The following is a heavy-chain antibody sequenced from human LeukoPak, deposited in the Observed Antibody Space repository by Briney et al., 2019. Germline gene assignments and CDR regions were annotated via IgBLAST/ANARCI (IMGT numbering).Heavy chain of an antibody. V-gene: IGHV3-15*01. CDR1: GFTFTNAW. J-gene: IGHJ4*02. D-gene: IGHD3-10*01. CDR2: IKSKTDGETT. CDR3: TTDLGTYYHGSQRLIPIDY. Sequence: GGSLRLSCVDSGFTFTNAWMSWVRQAPGKGLEWIGRIKSKTDGETTNYAEPVRGRFTISRDGSKSAVYLQMNSLKIEDTAVYYCTTDLGTYYHGSQRLIPIDYWGQGTLVTVSS.